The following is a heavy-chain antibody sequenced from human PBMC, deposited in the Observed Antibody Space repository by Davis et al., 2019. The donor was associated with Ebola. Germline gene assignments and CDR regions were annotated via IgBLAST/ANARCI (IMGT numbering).Heavy chain of an antibody. CDR2: IYSGGGT. J-gene: IGHJ4*02. V-gene: IGHV3-53*01. CDR3: ARRGGGEGYCSSTGCSLDY. D-gene: IGHD2-2*01. Sequence: PGGSLRLSCAASGFTVSDNYMSWVRQAPGKGLEWVSVIYSGGGTYYADSVKGRFTISRDNSKNTLYLQMNSLRVEDTAVYYCARRGGGEGYCSSTGCSLDYWGQGTLVTVSS. CDR1: GFTVSDNY.